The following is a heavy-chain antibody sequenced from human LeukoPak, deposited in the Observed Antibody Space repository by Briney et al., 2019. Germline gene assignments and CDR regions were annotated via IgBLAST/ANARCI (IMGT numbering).Heavy chain of an antibody. D-gene: IGHD6-19*01. V-gene: IGHV3-7*01. CDR2: INQDGSEE. Sequence: PGGSLRLSCAASGFTFSLYYMSWVRQAPGKGLEWAASINQDGSEEHYVDSVKGRFTVSRDNAKSSLYLQMNSLRVDDTAIYYCATQPAVVSSGWYYFRLWGQGTLVAVST. J-gene: IGHJ4*02. CDR3: ATQPAVVSSGWYYFRL. CDR1: GFTFSLYY.